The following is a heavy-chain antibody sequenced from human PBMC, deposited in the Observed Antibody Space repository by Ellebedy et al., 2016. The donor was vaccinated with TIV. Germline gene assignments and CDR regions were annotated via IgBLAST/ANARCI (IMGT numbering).Heavy chain of an antibody. CDR1: GFSVSTSGEG. V-gene: IGHV2-5*02. CDR2: IYWDDDK. D-gene: IGHD4-17*01. J-gene: IGHJ4*02. Sequence: SGPTLVKPTQTLTLTCTFSGFSVSTSGEGVGWIRQPPGKALEWLALIYWDDDKRYSSSLRSRLTITKDTSKNQVVLTITNMDPVDTATYYCAHKYGDYSLGYFDYWGQGTLVTVSS. CDR3: AHKYGDYSLGYFDY.